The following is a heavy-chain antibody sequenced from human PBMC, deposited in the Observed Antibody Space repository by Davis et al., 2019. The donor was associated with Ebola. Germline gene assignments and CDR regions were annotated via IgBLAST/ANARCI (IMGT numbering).Heavy chain of an antibody. Sequence: GESLKISCAASGFTFDDYAMHWVRQAPGKGLEWVANIKQDGSEKYYVDSVKGRFTISRDNAKNSLYLQMNSLRAEDTAVYYCARDGWFDYWGQGTLVTVSS. CDR3: ARDGWFDY. D-gene: IGHD2-15*01. CDR2: IKQDGSEK. V-gene: IGHV3-7*01. J-gene: IGHJ4*02. CDR1: GFTFDDYA.